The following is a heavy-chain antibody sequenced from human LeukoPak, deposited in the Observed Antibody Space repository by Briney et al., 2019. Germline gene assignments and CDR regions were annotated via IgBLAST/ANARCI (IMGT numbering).Heavy chain of an antibody. V-gene: IGHV4-4*07. CDR2: INSSGAI. J-gene: IGHJ5*01. Sequence: SEPLSLTCTVSGGSICGYYGSWVREPAGKGPEWMGRINSSGAIRYAPSLKRRVTVSVDTSKNQLSLKLTSVTAADTAVYYCARGLSASYDFNWFDSWGQETLVTVAS. D-gene: IGHD2/OR15-2a*01. CDR1: GGSICGYY. CDR3: ARGLSASYDFNWFDS.